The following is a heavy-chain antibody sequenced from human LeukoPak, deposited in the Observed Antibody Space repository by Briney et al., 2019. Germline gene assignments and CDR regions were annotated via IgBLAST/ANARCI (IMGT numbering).Heavy chain of an antibody. V-gene: IGHV3-7*01. Sequence: GGSLRLSCAASGFIFSTYNMNWVRQAPGKGLEWVGNIKQDASETYYVDSVKGRFTISRDNAKNSLYLQMNSLRVEDTAVYYCARSMVIIGNWYFDLWGRGTLITVSS. J-gene: IGHJ2*01. CDR3: ARSMVIIGNWYFDL. CDR2: IKQDASET. CDR1: GFIFSTYN. D-gene: IGHD2/OR15-2a*01.